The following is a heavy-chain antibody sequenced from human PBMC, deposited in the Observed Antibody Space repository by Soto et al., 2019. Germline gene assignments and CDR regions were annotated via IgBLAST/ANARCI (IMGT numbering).Heavy chain of an antibody. V-gene: IGHV4-59*01. Sequence: QVQLQVSGPGLVKPSETLSLTCTVSGDSISSYSWSWIRQPPGEGLEWIGNIHYNGNTTYSPSLKSRVTMSVHTSKNHFSLKLISVTTADTAVYFCAREGNLGRWIQPLDSWGQGTLVTVSS. CDR2: IHYNGNT. CDR1: GDSISSYS. D-gene: IGHD2-2*03. CDR3: AREGNLGRWIQPLDS. J-gene: IGHJ4*02.